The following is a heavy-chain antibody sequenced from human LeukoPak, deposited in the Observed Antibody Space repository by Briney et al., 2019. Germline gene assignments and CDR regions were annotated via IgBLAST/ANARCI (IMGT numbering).Heavy chain of an antibody. CDR2: INHSGST. D-gene: IGHD3-3*01. Sequence: SETLSLTCAVYGGSFSGYYWSWIRQPPGKGLEWMGEINHSGSTNYNPSLKSRVTISVDTSKNQFSLKLSSVTAADTAVYYCARGQSNFWSGYPPHFDYWGQGTLVTVSS. CDR1: GGSFSGYY. V-gene: IGHV4-34*01. J-gene: IGHJ4*02. CDR3: ARGQSNFWSGYPPHFDY.